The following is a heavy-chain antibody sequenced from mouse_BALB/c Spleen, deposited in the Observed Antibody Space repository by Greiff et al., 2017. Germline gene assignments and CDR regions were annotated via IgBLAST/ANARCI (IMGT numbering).Heavy chain of an antibody. CDR3: ARDYPHWYFDV. J-gene: IGHJ1*01. D-gene: IGHD2-4*01. V-gene: IGHV1-31*01. CDR1: GYSFTGYY. Sequence: EVKLQQSGPELVKPGASVKISCKASGYSFTGYYMHWVKQSHVKSLEWIGRINPYNGATSYNQNFKDKASLTVDKSSSTAYMELHSLTSEDSAVYYCARDYPHWYFDVWGAGTTVTVSS. CDR2: INPYNGAT.